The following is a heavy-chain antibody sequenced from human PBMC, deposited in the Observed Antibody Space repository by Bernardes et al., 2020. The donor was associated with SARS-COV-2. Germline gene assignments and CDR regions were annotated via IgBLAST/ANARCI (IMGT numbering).Heavy chain of an antibody. Sequence: GGSLSLSCAASEFTFSSYAMSRVRQAPGKGLEWVSSITSSSSYKYYADSVKGRFTISRDNAKNSLYLQMNSLRAEDTAVYFCARESDWNYVFDYWGQGTLVTVSS. V-gene: IGHV3-21*01. CDR1: EFTFSSYA. CDR2: ITSSSSYK. J-gene: IGHJ4*02. D-gene: IGHD1-7*01. CDR3: ARESDWNYVFDY.